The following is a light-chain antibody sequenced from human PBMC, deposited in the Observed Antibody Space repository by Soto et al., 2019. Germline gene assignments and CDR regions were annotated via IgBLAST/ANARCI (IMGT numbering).Light chain of an antibody. V-gene: IGLV3-21*02. CDR2: DDS. Sequence: SYELTEPLCVSVAPGQAASVTWGGNNFGVESVHGYPQRTGQAPGLVVYDDSDRPSGIPERFSGSNSANTATLAISRVEAGDEADYYCQVWYSSTDLYVFGSGTKVTVL. CDR1: NFGVES. CDR3: QVWYSSTDLYV. J-gene: IGLJ1*01.